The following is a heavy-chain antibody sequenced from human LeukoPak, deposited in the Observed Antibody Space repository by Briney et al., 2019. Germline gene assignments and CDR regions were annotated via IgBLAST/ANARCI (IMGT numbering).Heavy chain of an antibody. CDR3: ARDHCSSTSCYYLTDPPFDP. V-gene: IGHV1-69*01. CDR1: GGTFSSYA. D-gene: IGHD2-2*01. CDR2: IIPIFGTA. J-gene: IGHJ5*02. Sequence: ASVKVSCKASGGTFSSYAISWARQAPGQGLEWMGGIIPIFGTANYAQKFQGRVTITADESTSTAYMELSSLRSEDTAVYYCARDHCSSTSCYYLTDPPFDPWGQGTLVTVSS.